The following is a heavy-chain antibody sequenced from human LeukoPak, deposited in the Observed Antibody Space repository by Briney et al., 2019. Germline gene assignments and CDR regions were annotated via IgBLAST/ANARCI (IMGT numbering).Heavy chain of an antibody. CDR1: GFSFSSYE. J-gene: IGHJ4*02. D-gene: IGHD6-6*01. V-gene: IGHV3-48*03. CDR2: ISSTAITI. Sequence: PGGSLRLSCAASGFSFSSYEMNWVRQAPGKGLEWVSYISSTAITIYYAGSVKGRFTISRDNAKNSLYLQMNSLRAEDTAVYYCARGLYTTSSGRVVFFIWGQGTLVTVPS. CDR3: ARGLYTTSSGRVVFFI.